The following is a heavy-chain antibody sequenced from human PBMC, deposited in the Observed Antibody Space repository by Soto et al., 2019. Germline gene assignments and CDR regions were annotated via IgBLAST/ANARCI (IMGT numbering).Heavy chain of an antibody. CDR3: AXDFRGIAVAGLTGGMDV. CDR2: TYYRSQWYN. V-gene: IGHV6-1*01. CDR1: GDSVSSNSAA. Sequence: SPSLSLTCAISGDSVSSNSAAWNWIRQSPSRGLEWLGRTYYRSQWYNDYAVSVKNRITINPDTSKNQFSLQLNSVTPEHTAVDYCAXDFRGIAVAGLTGGMDVWGQGTTVTVSS. D-gene: IGHD6-19*01. J-gene: IGHJ6*01.